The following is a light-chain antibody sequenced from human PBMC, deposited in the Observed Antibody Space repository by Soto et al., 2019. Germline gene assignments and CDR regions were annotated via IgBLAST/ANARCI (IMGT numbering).Light chain of an antibody. CDR2: EGT. CDR3: CSYASSSSYV. CDR1: TSDVGASNL. J-gene: IGLJ1*01. Sequence: QSVLTQPASASGSPGQSITISCSGTTSDVGASNLVSGYEQHTAKAPRLLVYEGTQRPSGVSSRFSGSKSGNTASLTISGLQAEDEADYYCCSYASSSSYVFGTATKVTVL. V-gene: IGLV2-23*01.